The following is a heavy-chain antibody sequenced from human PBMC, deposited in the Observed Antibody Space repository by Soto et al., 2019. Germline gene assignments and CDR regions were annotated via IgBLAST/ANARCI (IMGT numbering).Heavy chain of an antibody. J-gene: IGHJ6*02. CDR3: AKDRSYYGSGGLGMDV. CDR1: GFTFSSYG. V-gene: IGHV3-30*18. Sequence: GGSLRLSCAASGFTFSSYGMHWVRQAPGKGLEWVAVISYDGSNKYYADSVKGRFTISRDNSKNTRYMQMNSLRAEDTAVYYCAKDRSYYGSGGLGMDVWGQGTTVTVSS. CDR2: ISYDGSNK. D-gene: IGHD3-10*01.